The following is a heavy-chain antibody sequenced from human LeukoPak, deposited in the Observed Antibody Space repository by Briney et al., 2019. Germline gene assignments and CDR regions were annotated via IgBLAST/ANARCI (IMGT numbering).Heavy chain of an antibody. D-gene: IGHD1-26*01. Sequence: GGSLRLSCAASGFTSSSYAMSWVRQAPGKGLEWVSAISGSGGSTYYADSVKGRFTISRDNSKNTMYLQMNSLRAEDTAVYDCAKGHIVGATLDDAFDIWGQGTMVTVSS. CDR3: AKGHIVGATLDDAFDI. V-gene: IGHV3-23*01. CDR2: ISGSGGST. J-gene: IGHJ3*02. CDR1: GFTSSSYA.